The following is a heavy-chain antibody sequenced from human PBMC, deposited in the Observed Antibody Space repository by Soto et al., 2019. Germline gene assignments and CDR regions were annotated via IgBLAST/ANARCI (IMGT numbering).Heavy chain of an antibody. J-gene: IGHJ4*02. CDR1: CGSISSGDYY. D-gene: IGHD3-16*02. Sequence: PSETLYLTCNVSCGSISSGDYYWSWIRQPPGKGLEWIGYIYYSGSTYYNPSLKSRVTISVDTSKNQFSLKLSSVTAADTAVYYCARGPYYDYVWGSYRPPFSFDYWGQGTLVTVSS. CDR2: IYYSGST. V-gene: IGHV4-30-4*01. CDR3: ARGPYYDYVWGSYRPPFSFDY.